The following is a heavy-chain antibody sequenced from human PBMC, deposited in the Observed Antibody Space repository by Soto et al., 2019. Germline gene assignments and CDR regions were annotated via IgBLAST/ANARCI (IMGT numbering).Heavy chain of an antibody. CDR1: GYTFSDYG. CDR2: ISAYNGHT. J-gene: IGHJ4*02. Sequence: QVQLMQSGAEVKKPGASVKVSCKTSGYTFSDYGAAWVRQAPGQGLEWMGWISAYNGHTKYGQKFQDRVTMTTDTSTSTAYMELRSLRYDDTAVYFCARGGHIVVLVDADDNFDYWGQGTLVTVSS. D-gene: IGHD2-15*01. V-gene: IGHV1-18*01. CDR3: ARGGHIVVLVDADDNFDY.